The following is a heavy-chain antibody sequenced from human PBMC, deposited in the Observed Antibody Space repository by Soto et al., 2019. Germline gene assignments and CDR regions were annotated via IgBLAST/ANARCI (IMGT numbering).Heavy chain of an antibody. CDR1: GGSFSGYY. CDR2: INHSGSA. D-gene: IGHD3-10*01. V-gene: IGHV4-34*01. Sequence: QVQLQQWGAGLLKPSETLSLTCAVYGGSFSGYYWSWIRQPPGKGLEWLGEINHSGSANYNPSLTSRVTISVDTSKNQFSLKLSSVTAADTAVYYCARGITMVRGVIPRPYFDYWGQGTLVTVSS. J-gene: IGHJ4*02. CDR3: ARGITMVRGVIPRPYFDY.